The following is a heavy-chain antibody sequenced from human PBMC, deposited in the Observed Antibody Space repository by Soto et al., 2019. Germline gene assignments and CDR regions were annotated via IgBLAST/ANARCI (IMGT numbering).Heavy chain of an antibody. Sequence: SVKVSCKASGGTFSSYTISWVRQAPGQGLEWMGRIIPILGITNYAQKFQGRVTITADKSTSTAYMELNSLRVDDTAVYYCAKDPRDLLVPGAMISWFDPWGQGTLVTVSS. CDR3: AKDPRDLLVPGAMISWFDP. CDR2: IIPILGIT. D-gene: IGHD2-2*01. CDR1: GGTFSSYT. J-gene: IGHJ5*02. V-gene: IGHV1-69*04.